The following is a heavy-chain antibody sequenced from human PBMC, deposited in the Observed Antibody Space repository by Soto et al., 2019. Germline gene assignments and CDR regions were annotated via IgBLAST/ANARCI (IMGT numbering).Heavy chain of an antibody. CDR2: ISYDGSNK. Sequence: GGSLRLSCAASGFTFSSYGMHWVRQAPGKGLEWVAVISYDGSNKYYADSVKGRFTISRDNSKNTLYLQMNSLRAEDTAVYYCAKDPRFWGSYRLIGNYFDYWGQGTLVTVSS. D-gene: IGHD3-16*02. CDR3: AKDPRFWGSYRLIGNYFDY. V-gene: IGHV3-30*18. J-gene: IGHJ4*02. CDR1: GFTFSSYG.